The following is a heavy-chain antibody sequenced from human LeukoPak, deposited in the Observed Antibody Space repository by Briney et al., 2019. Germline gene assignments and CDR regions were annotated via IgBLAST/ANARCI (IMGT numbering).Heavy chain of an antibody. V-gene: IGHV3-21*04. CDR3: ARGGGLDV. Sequence: GGSLRLSCAASGFTFSSYAMSWVRQAPGKGLEWVSSISSSSSYIYYADSVKGRFTISRDNAKNSLYLQMSNLRAEDTAVYFCARGGGLDVWGQGATVTVSS. CDR1: GFTFSSYA. D-gene: IGHD3-16*01. J-gene: IGHJ6*02. CDR2: ISSSSSYI.